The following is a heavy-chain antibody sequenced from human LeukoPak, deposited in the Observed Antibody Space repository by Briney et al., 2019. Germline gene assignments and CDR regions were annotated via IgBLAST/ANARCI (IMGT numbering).Heavy chain of an antibody. CDR1: GGSISSGGYY. D-gene: IGHD5-18*01. Sequence: SETLSLTCTVSGGSISSGGYYWSWIRQHPGKGLEWIGYIYYSGSTYYNPSLKSRVTISVDTSKNQFSLKLSSVTAADTAVYYCARGIQLWGYFDYWGQGTLVTVSS. V-gene: IGHV4-31*03. CDR2: IYYSGST. J-gene: IGHJ4*02. CDR3: ARGIQLWGYFDY.